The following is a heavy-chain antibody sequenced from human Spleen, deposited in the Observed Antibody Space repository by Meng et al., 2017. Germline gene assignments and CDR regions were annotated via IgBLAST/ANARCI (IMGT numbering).Heavy chain of an antibody. Sequence: SVKVSCKALGGIFSNYVIGWVRQAPGQGLEWMGGINAVCGTTNYAQKFQDRVTITWDESTSTVYMELTRLTSEDTAVYFCARKAGNCISTTCYSLDYWGQGTLVTVSS. V-gene: IGHV1-69*13. CDR2: INAVCGTT. J-gene: IGHJ4*02. CDR1: GGIFSNYV. CDR3: ARKAGNCISTTCYSLDY. D-gene: IGHD2-2*01.